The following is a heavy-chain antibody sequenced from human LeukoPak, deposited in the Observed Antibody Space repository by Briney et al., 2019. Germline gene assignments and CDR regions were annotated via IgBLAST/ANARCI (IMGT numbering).Heavy chain of an antibody. CDR3: AKDKGDY. V-gene: IGHV3-30*18. Sequence: GGSLRLSCAASGFTFSSYGMHWIRQAPGKGLEWVAVISYDGSNKYYADSVKGRFTISRDNSKNTLYLQMNSLRAEDTAVYYCAKDKGDYWGQGTLVTVSS. J-gene: IGHJ4*02. CDR1: GFTFSSYG. CDR2: ISYDGSNK.